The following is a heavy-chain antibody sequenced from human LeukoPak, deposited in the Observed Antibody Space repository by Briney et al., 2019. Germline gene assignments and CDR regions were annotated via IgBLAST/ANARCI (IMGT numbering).Heavy chain of an antibody. J-gene: IGHJ5*02. CDR2: IYTSGST. V-gene: IGHV4-61*02. D-gene: IGHD2-2*01. CDR3: AREVDAAAAYNWFDP. Sequence: SETLSLTCTVSGGFISSGSYYWSWIRQPAGKGLEWIGRIYTSGSTNYNPSLKSRVTISLDTSKNQFSLKLSSVTAADTAVYYCAREVDAAAAYNWFDPWGQGTLVTVSS. CDR1: GGFISSGSYY.